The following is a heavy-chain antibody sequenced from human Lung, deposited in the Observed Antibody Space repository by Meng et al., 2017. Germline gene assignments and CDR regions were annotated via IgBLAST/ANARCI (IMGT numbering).Heavy chain of an antibody. CDR1: GYNFPDYY. D-gene: IGHD6-13*01. CDR2: IDPKNGDT. CDR3: ARDEDISAAGKLFGDY. Sequence: QGQLVKSGAAVKKPGASVTVSCKPSGYNFPDYYIHWVRQAPGQGLEWMGRIDPKNGDTHYAQKFQGRVTMTGDTSISTAYMDLSGLRSDDTAVYYCARDEDISAAGKLFGDYWGQGTLVTVSS. V-gene: IGHV1-2*06. J-gene: IGHJ4*02.